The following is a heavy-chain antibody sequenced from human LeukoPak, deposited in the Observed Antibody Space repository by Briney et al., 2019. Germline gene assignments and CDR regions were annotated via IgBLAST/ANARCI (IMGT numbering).Heavy chain of an antibody. CDR1: GGSISGGGYY. V-gene: IGHV4-31*03. CDR3: ARGRSARGIKGTHFES. J-gene: IGHJ4*02. CDR2: IYYSGST. D-gene: IGHD1-14*01. Sequence: SSETLSLTCTVSGGSISGGGYYWTWIRQHPGKGLEWIGHIYYSGSTDYNPSLKSRLSMSVDMSNNQFSLSLSSVTAADTAVYFCARGRSARGIKGTHFESWGQGTLVTVSS.